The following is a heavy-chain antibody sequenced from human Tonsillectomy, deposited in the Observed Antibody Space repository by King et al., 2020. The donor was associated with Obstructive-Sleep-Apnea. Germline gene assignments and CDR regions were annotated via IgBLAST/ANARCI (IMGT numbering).Heavy chain of an antibody. CDR3: AIPTDAAMVPFDY. Sequence: QLVQSGGGLVKPGGSLRLSCAASGFTFSDYYLSWIRQAPGQGLEWVSYISGSSSYTMYADSVKGRFTISRDNAKNSLYLQMNSLRAEDTAVYYCAIPTDAAMVPFDYWGQGILVTVSS. D-gene: IGHD5-18*01. CDR1: GFTFSDYY. J-gene: IGHJ4*02. V-gene: IGHV3-11*06. CDR2: ISGSSSYT.